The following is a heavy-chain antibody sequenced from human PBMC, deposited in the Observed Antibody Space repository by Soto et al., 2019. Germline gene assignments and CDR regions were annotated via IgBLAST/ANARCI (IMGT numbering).Heavy chain of an antibody. D-gene: IGHD3-22*01. V-gene: IGHV3-30*18. Sequence: GGSLRLSCAASGFTFSSYGMHWVRQAPGKGLEWVAVISYDGSNKYYADSVKGRFTISRDNSKNTLYLQMNSLRAGDTAVYYCAKDNGYYDSSGYYYAEGAFDIWGQGTMVTVSS. CDR3: AKDNGYYDSSGYYYAEGAFDI. J-gene: IGHJ3*02. CDR2: ISYDGSNK. CDR1: GFTFSSYG.